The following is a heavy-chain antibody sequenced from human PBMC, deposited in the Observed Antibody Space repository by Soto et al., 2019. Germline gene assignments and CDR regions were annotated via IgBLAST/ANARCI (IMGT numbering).Heavy chain of an antibody. CDR1: GTSISSYY. V-gene: IGHV4-59*01. J-gene: IGHJ5*02. CDR2: IHYSGTT. CDR3: AREVRSSRFLEWLPNHRRYNWFDP. Sequence: SETLSLTCTVSGTSISSYYWSWLRQPPGKGLEWISNIHYSGTTNYNPSLASRVTLSVDTSKNQFSLKMTSVTAADTAVYYCAREVRSSRFLEWLPNHRRYNWFDPWGQGTLVTFSS. D-gene: IGHD3-3*01.